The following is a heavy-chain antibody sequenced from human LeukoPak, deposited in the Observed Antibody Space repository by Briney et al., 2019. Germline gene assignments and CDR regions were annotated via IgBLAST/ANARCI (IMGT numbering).Heavy chain of an antibody. CDR2: ISSSGSTR. CDR3: ARTAYYYDSSGYDDAFDI. CDR1: GFTFSDYY. Sequence: GGYLRLSCAASGFTFSDYYMRWIRQAPGKGLEWVSHISSSGSTRYYADSVKGRFTISRDNAKNSLYLQMNSLRAEDTAVYYCARTAYYYDSSGYDDAFDIWGQGTMVTVSS. J-gene: IGHJ3*02. D-gene: IGHD3-22*01. V-gene: IGHV3-11*01.